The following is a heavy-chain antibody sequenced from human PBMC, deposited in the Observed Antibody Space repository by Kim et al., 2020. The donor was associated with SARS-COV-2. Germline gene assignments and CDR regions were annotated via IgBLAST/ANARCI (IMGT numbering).Heavy chain of an antibody. D-gene: IGHD1-26*01. Sequence: SETLSLTCTVSGGSISSSSYYWGWIRQPPGKGLEWIGSIYYSGSTYYNPSLKSRVTISVDTSKNQFSLKLSSVTAADTAVYYCARHQRVGWELLLNYWGQGTLVTVSS. V-gene: IGHV4-39*01. CDR2: IYYSGST. J-gene: IGHJ4*02. CDR1: GGSISSSSYY. CDR3: ARHQRVGWELLLNY.